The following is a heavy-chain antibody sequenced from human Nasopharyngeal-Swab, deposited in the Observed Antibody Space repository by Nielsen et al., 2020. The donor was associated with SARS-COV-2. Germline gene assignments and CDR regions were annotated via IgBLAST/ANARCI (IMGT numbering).Heavy chain of an antibody. V-gene: IGHV3-53*04. D-gene: IGHD1-7*01. CDR1: GFTVSSNY. Sequence: GESLKISCAASGFTVSSNYMSWVRQAPGKGLEWVSVIYSGGSTYYADSVKGRFTISRHNSTNTLYLQMNSLRAEDTAVYYCAANWNYFGWFDPWGQGTLVTVSS. J-gene: IGHJ5*02. CDR3: AANWNYFGWFDP. CDR2: IYSGGST.